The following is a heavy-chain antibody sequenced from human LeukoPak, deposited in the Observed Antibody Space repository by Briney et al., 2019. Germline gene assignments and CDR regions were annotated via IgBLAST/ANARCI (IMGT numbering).Heavy chain of an antibody. CDR1: GGTFSSYA. Sequence: SVKVSCKASGGTFSSYALSWMRQAPGQGLEWMGRVIPMFDVRDYAEKFQGRITLTADTSTGTAYMELSSLTSDDTAVYYCARTGNWAPDHWGQGTLVTVSS. CDR2: VIPMFDVR. J-gene: IGHJ5*02. CDR3: ARTGNWAPDH. D-gene: IGHD1-14*01. V-gene: IGHV1-69*10.